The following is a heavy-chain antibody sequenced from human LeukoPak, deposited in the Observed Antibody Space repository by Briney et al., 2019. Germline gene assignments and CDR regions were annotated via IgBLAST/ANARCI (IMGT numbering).Heavy chain of an antibody. CDR1: GGSFSGFSGYY. Sequence: SETLSVTCAVYGGSFSGFSGYYWNWIRQPPGKGLEWIGEINHRGSTNYNPSIKSRVTISVDTSKNQFSLKLSSVTAVDTAVYYCARRRYYYGSGIEYYFDYWGQGTLVTVSS. D-gene: IGHD3-10*01. V-gene: IGHV4-34*01. CDR2: INHRGST. J-gene: IGHJ4*02. CDR3: ARRRYYYGSGIEYYFDY.